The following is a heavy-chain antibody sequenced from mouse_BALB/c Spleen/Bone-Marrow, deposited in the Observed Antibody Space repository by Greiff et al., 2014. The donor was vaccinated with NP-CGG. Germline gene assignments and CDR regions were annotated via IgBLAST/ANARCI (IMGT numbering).Heavy chain of an antibody. Sequence: VQLQQSGPELVKPGASVKMSCKASGYTFTSYVMHWVKQKPGQGLEWIGYINPYNDGAKYNEKFKGKATLTSDKSSSKAYIKLSSRTSDDAAVYDCARWGYDDSFDYWGQGTPLTVSS. V-gene: IGHV1-14*01. J-gene: IGHJ2*01. D-gene: IGHD2-4*01. CDR2: INPYNDGA. CDR3: ARWGYDDSFDY. CDR1: GYTFTSYV.